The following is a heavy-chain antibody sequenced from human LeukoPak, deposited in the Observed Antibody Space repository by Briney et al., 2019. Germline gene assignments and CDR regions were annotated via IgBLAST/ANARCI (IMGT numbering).Heavy chain of an antibody. Sequence: GGSLRLSCAASGFTVSSNYMSWVRQAPGKGLEWVSLIYSDGDGGSTFYADSVKGRFTISRDNSKNALYLQMYSLRADDTAVYYCVRDYTVLTGSAMDVWGQGITVTVSS. V-gene: IGHV3-53*01. CDR3: VRDYTVLTGSAMDV. J-gene: IGHJ6*02. CDR2: IYSDGDGGST. CDR1: GFTVSSNY. D-gene: IGHD3-9*01.